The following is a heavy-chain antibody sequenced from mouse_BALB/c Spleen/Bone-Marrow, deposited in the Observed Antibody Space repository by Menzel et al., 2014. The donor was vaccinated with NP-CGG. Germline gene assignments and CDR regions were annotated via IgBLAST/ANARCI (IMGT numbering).Heavy chain of an antibody. CDR2: INPYNDGT. CDR1: GFTFTGSV. V-gene: IGHV1-14*01. Sequence: EVQLQQSGPELVKPGASVKLSCKASGFTFTGSVMHWVKQRPGQGLEWIGYINPYNDGTKYNEKFKGKATMTSDKSSSTAYMELSSLTSEDAAVYYCARRGYDEGYYAMDYWGQGTSVTVSS. D-gene: IGHD2-14*01. J-gene: IGHJ4*01. CDR3: ARRGYDEGYYAMDY.